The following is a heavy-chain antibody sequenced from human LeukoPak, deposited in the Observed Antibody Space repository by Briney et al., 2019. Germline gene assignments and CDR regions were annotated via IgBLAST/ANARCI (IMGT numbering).Heavy chain of an antibody. Sequence: SVKVSCKASGGTFSSYAISWVRRAPGQGLEWMGGIIPIFGTANYAQKFQGRVTITADKSTSTAYMELSSLRSEDTAVYYCARELSIFGVVDPWGQGTLVTVSS. V-gene: IGHV1-69*06. J-gene: IGHJ5*02. CDR2: IIPIFGTA. CDR3: ARELSIFGVVDP. D-gene: IGHD3-3*01. CDR1: GGTFSSYA.